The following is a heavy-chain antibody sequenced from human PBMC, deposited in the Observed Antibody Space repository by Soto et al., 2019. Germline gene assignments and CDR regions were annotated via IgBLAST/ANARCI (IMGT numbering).Heavy chain of an antibody. CDR3: AREAAADNWFDP. CDR2: IYYSGST. V-gene: IGHV4-30-4*01. CDR1: GGSISSGDYY. D-gene: IGHD6-13*01. J-gene: IGHJ5*02. Sequence: SETPSLTCTVSGGSISSGDYYWSWIRQPPGKGLEWIGYIYYSGSTYYNPSLKSRVTISVDTSKNQFSLKLSSVTAADTAVYYCAREAAADNWFDPWGQGTLVTVSS.